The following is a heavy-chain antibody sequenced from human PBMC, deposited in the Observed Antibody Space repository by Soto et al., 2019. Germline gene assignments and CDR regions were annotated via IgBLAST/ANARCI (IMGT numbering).Heavy chain of an antibody. CDR3: ARAFTIFGVVIGPVDY. CDR1: GYTFTSYA. Sequence: ASVKVSCKASGYTFTSYAMHWVRQAPGQRLEWMGWINAGNGNTKYSQKFQGRVTITRDTSASTAYMELSSLRSEDTAVYYCARAFTIFGVVIGPVDYWGQGTLVTVSS. V-gene: IGHV1-3*01. J-gene: IGHJ4*02. D-gene: IGHD3-3*01. CDR2: INAGNGNT.